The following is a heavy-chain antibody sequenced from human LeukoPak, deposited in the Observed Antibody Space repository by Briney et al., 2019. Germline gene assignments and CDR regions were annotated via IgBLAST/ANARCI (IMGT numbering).Heavy chain of an antibody. D-gene: IGHD3-22*01. CDR1: GGSISSYY. CDR2: IYTSGST. CDR3: ARAYYDTSGYPGWYFDL. V-gene: IGHV4-4*07. Sequence: SETLSLTCTVSGGSISSYYWSWIRQPAGKGLQWIGRIYTSGSTNYNPSLKGRVTMSVDTSKNQFSLKLTSVTAADTAVYYCARAYYDTSGYPGWYFDLWGRGTLVTVSS. J-gene: IGHJ2*01.